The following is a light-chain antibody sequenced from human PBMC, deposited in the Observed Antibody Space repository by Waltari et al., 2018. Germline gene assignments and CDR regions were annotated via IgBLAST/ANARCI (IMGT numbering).Light chain of an antibody. CDR1: QIVLYSPNNNNY. V-gene: IGKV4-1*01. J-gene: IGKJ4*01. Sequence: DIVITQSPDSPAVSLVQRAPLHSKPSQIVLYSPNNNNYVARYQQKPGQPPKLLIYWASTRESGVPDRFSGSGSGTDFTLTISSLQAEDVAVYYCQQYYSTPLTFGGGTKVEIK. CDR3: QQYYSTPLT. CDR2: WAS.